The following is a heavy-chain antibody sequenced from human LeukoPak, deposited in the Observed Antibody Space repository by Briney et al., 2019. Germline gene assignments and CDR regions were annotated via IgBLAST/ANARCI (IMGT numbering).Heavy chain of an antibody. Sequence: GGSLRLSCAASGFTFSSYEMNWVRQAPGKGLEWVSYISSSGSTIYYADSVKGRFTISRDNAKNSLYLQMNSLRAEDTAVYYCARDNSSGWYDYYYGMGVWGQGTTVTVSS. CDR3: ARDNSSGWYDYYYGMGV. J-gene: IGHJ6*02. V-gene: IGHV3-48*03. CDR1: GFTFSSYE. D-gene: IGHD6-19*01. CDR2: ISSSGSTI.